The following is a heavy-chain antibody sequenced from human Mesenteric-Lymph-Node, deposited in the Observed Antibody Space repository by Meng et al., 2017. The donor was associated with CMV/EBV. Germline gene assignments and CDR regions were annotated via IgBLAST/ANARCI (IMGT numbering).Heavy chain of an antibody. Sequence: SCRTSGNTFTNYFIRWLRRAPGEGLEWMGIINPNAGSTTYARKFQSRVTMTRDTSTSTVYMDLSGLRSEDTAIYYCATGGGTPNWFDPWGQGTLVTVSS. CDR1: GNTFTNYF. V-gene: IGHV1-46*01. CDR2: INPNAGST. D-gene: IGHD3-16*01. J-gene: IGHJ5*02. CDR3: ATGGGTPNWFDP.